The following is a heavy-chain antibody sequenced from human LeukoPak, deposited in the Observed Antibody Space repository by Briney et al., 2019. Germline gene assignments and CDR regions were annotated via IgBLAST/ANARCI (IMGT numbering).Heavy chain of an antibody. CDR2: ISSSSSAM. CDR1: GFTFSSYP. V-gene: IGHV3-48*01. J-gene: IGHJ3*02. Sequence: PGGSLRLSCAASGFTFSSYPMNWVRQAPGKGLEWISYISSSSSAMNYVASVKGRFTISRDNAKNSLYLQMNSLRAEDTAVYYCARALPSPLYSGSYADAFDIWGQGTMVTVSS. CDR3: ARALPSPLYSGSYADAFDI. D-gene: IGHD1-26*01.